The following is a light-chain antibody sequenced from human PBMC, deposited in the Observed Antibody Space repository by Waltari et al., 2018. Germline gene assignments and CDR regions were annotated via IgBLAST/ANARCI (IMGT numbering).Light chain of an antibody. Sequence: QSALTQPAPVSGSPGQSISISCIGPSRDVGPYNLFPWYQHHPGKAPKLIVFEASKRPSGVSNRFSGSKAANTASLIISGLQADDEADYYCCSYAGSGSWVFGGGTKVTVI. CDR2: EAS. J-gene: IGLJ3*02. CDR1: SRDVGPYNL. CDR3: CSYAGSGSWV. V-gene: IGLV2-23*01.